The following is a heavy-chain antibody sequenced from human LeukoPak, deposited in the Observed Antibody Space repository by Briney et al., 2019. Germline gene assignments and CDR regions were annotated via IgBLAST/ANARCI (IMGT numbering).Heavy chain of an antibody. D-gene: IGHD2-2*01. CDR3: ARRRIPVEFDS. CDR1: GYTFTGYY. V-gene: IGHV1-2*02. CDR2: INPNSGGT. Sequence: ASVKVSCKASGYTFTGYYIHWVRQAPGQGLEWMGWINPNSGGTYYAQKFQGRVTMTRDTSINTVYMELSRLRSDDTAVYYCARRRIPVEFDSWGQGILVTVSS. J-gene: IGHJ4*02.